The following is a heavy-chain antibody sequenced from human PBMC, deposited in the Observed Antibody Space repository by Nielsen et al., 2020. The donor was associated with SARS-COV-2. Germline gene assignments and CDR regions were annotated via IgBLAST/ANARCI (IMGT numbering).Heavy chain of an antibody. CDR3: AKDQGWELPLYYYYYGMDV. D-gene: IGHD1-26*01. Sequence: WIRQPPGKGLEWVAVISYDGSNKYYADSVKGRFTISRDNSKNTLYLQMNSLRAEDTAVYYCAKDQGWELPLYYYYYGMDVWGQGTTVTVSS. J-gene: IGHJ6*02. V-gene: IGHV3-30*18. CDR2: ISYDGSNK.